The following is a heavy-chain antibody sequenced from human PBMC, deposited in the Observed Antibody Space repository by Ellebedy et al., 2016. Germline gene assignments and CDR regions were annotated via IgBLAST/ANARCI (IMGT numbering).Heavy chain of an antibody. Sequence: GESLKISXAASGFTFSSYAMSWVRQAPGKGLEWVSAISGSGGSTYYADSVKGRFTISRDNSKNTLYLQMNSLRAEDTAVYYCAKDRRGTMVRGVIDYWGQGTLVTVSS. CDR1: GFTFSSYA. J-gene: IGHJ4*02. V-gene: IGHV3-23*01. CDR2: ISGSGGST. CDR3: AKDRRGTMVRGVIDY. D-gene: IGHD3-10*01.